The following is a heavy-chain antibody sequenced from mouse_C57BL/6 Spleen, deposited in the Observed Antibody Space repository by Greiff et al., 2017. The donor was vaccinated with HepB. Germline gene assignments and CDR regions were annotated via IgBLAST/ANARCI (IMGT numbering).Heavy chain of an antibody. CDR1: GYAFTNYL. CDR2: INPGSGGT. J-gene: IGHJ4*01. Sequence: QVQLQQSGAELVRPGTSVKVSCKASGYAFTNYLIEWVKQRPGQGLEWIGVINPGSGGTNYNEKFKGKATLTADKSSSTAYMQLSSRTSEDSAVYCCARSFNGGNAMDYWGQGTSVTVSS. CDR3: ARSFNGGNAMDY. V-gene: IGHV1-54*01.